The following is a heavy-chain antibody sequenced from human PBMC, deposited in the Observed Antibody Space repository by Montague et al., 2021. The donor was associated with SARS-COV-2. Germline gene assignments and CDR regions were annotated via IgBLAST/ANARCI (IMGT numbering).Heavy chain of an antibody. D-gene: IGHD2-2*01. CDR2: IYSSGST. J-gene: IGHJ4*02. Sequence: SETLSLTCTVSGASMSGSYWGWVRQPPGKGLEWIGHIYSSGSTHYNPSLKSRVTISVDTSKSQFSLRLTSVTAAGTAVYYCVRVGGSSSYAMDYWGQGTLVTVSS. CDR1: GASMSGSY. CDR3: VRVGGSSSYAMDY. V-gene: IGHV4-59*12.